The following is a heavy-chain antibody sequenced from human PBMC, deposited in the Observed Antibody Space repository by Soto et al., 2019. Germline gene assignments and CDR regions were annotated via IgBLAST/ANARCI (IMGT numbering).Heavy chain of an antibody. Sequence: EVQLVESGGGLVQPGGSLKLSCAASGFNFSDSAMHWVRQASGKGLEWVGRIRSKTNSYATVYAASVRGRFTISRDDSIKTAYLQLNSLKPEDTAVYYCSTSVAGLEFFEIWGQGTLVTVSS. D-gene: IGHD6-19*01. V-gene: IGHV3-73*02. CDR3: STSVAGLEFFEI. CDR2: IRSKTNSYAT. J-gene: IGHJ4*02. CDR1: GFNFSDSA.